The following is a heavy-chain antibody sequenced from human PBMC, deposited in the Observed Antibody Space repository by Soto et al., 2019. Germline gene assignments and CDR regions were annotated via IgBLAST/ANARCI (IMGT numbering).Heavy chain of an antibody. J-gene: IGHJ4*02. D-gene: IGHD2-8*01. V-gene: IGHV5-51*01. Sequence: GESLKISCKGSGYSFTSYWIGWVRQMPGKGLEWMGIIYPGDSDTRYSPSFQGQVNISADNSISTAYLQWSSLMASDTAMYYCARLGSYCTNGVCYVHYFDYWGQGTLVTVSS. CDR2: IYPGDSDT. CDR3: ARLGSYCTNGVCYVHYFDY. CDR1: GYSFTSYW.